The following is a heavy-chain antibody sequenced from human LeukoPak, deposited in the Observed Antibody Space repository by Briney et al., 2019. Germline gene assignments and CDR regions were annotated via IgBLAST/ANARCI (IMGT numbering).Heavy chain of an antibody. Sequence: SVKASCKASGYTFTSYYMHCVPHAPGQGLEWMGIINPSGSSTSYAQKLQGRVTMTRDMSTSTVYMELSSLRSEDTAVYYCARENQLLGGFDPWGQGTLVTVSS. D-gene: IGHD2-2*01. CDR1: GYTFTSYY. J-gene: IGHJ5*02. CDR3: ARENQLLGGFDP. CDR2: INPSGSST. V-gene: IGHV1-46*04.